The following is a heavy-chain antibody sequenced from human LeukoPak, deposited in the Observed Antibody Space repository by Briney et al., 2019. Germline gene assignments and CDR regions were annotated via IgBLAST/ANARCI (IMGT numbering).Heavy chain of an antibody. Sequence: PGVSLRLSCAASGFTFSSYWMSWVRQAPGKGLEWVANIKQDGSEKYYVDSVKGRFTISRDNAKNSLYLQMNSLRAEDTAVYYCARSRGPSYYYDSSGYPSGYWGQGTLVTVSS. J-gene: IGHJ4*02. CDR1: GFTFSSYW. CDR3: ARSRGPSYYYDSSGYPSGY. V-gene: IGHV3-7*01. CDR2: IKQDGSEK. D-gene: IGHD3-22*01.